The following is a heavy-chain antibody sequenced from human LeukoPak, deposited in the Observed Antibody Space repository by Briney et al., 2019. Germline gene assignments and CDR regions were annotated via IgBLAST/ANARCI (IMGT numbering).Heavy chain of an antibody. J-gene: IGHJ4*02. V-gene: IGHV3-30*18. CDR3: AKAPPDCSSTSCYSEY. Sequence: GGSLRLSCAASGFTFSSYGMHWVRQAPGKGLEWVAIISYDGSNKYYADSVKGRFTTSRDNSKNTLFLQMNSLRAEDTAVYYCAKAPPDCSSTSCYSEYWGQGTLVTVSS. CDR1: GFTFSSYG. D-gene: IGHD2-2*02. CDR2: ISYDGSNK.